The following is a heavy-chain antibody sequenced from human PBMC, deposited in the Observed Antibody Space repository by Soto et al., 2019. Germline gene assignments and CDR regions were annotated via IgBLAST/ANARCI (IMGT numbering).Heavy chain of an antibody. J-gene: IGHJ6*02. D-gene: IGHD6-6*01. CDR3: AATLDSSSGSGYYGMDV. Sequence: ASVKVSCKASGYSFTGNSIHWVRQAPGQGLEWMGWIHPSNGGTNYAQKFQGWVTMTRDMSTSTAYMELSSLRSEDTAVYYCAATLDSSSGSGYYGMDVWGQGTTVTVSS. CDR1: GYSFTGNS. CDR2: IHPSNGGT. V-gene: IGHV1-2*04.